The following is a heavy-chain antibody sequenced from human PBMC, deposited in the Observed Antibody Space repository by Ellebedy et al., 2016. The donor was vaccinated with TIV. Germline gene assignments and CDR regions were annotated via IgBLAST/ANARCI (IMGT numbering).Heavy chain of an antibody. Sequence: GGSLRLXCVASGFTFSSHWMSWVRQAPGKGLEWVANIKEDGSEKYYVDSVKGRFTISRDNAKNSLYLQINSLRVEDTAVYYCARDVPAAIVWGQGTMVTVSS. CDR1: GFTFSSHW. CDR2: IKEDGSEK. J-gene: IGHJ3*01. D-gene: IGHD2-2*01. CDR3: ARDVPAAIV. V-gene: IGHV3-7*01.